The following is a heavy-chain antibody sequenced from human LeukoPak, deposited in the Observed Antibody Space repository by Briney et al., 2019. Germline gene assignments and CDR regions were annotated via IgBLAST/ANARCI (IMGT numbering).Heavy chain of an antibody. Sequence: GGSLRLSCAASGFTVSSNYMGWVRQAPGKGLEWVGRFKSKAAGGTTDYAAPVAGRFTISRDDSKNMLYLQMNSLKTEDTAVYYCTRGAPQADVFDIWGQGTMVTVSS. CDR2: FKSKAAGGTT. D-gene: IGHD1-26*01. J-gene: IGHJ3*02. V-gene: IGHV3-15*01. CDR3: TRGAPQADVFDI. CDR1: GFTVSSNY.